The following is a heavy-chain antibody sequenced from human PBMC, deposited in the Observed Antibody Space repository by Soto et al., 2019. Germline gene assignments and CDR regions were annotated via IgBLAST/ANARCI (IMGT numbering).Heavy chain of an antibody. Sequence: SETLSLTCAVYGGSFSGYYWSWIRQPPGKGLEWIGEINHSGSTNYNPSLKSRVTISVDTSKNQFSLKLSSVTAADTAVYYCATEREVYCSGGSCHTTELDYWGQGTLVTVSS. V-gene: IGHV4-34*01. CDR2: INHSGST. CDR1: GGSFSGYY. J-gene: IGHJ4*02. CDR3: ATEREVYCSGGSCHTTELDY. D-gene: IGHD2-15*01.